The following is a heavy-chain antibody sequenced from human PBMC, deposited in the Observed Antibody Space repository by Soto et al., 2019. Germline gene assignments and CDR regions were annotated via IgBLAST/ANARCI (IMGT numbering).Heavy chain of an antibody. CDR3: ARYSGTYSVYGLDI. CDR1: GGSIASNYY. Sequence: QLHLQESGPGLVKPSETLSLTCTVSGGSIASNYYWGWIRQSPGEGLEWIASMYHSGNTYYNPSLKSRVIISVDTSKNQLSLKVTSVTAADTALYFCARYSGTYSVYGLDIWGQGTMVTVSS. D-gene: IGHD1-26*01. CDR2: MYHSGNT. V-gene: IGHV4-39*01. J-gene: IGHJ3*02.